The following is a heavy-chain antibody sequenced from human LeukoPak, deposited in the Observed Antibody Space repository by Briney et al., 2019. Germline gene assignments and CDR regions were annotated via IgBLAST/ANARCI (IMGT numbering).Heavy chain of an antibody. CDR2: ITIDGSST. Sequence: TGGSLRLSCAAPGVTSRNSWMHWVRHAPGKGLVWVSRITIDGSSTTYADSVKGRFTISRDNAKDTLYLQMNSLRPEDTAVYYCTRERFYAMDAWGQGTTVIVSS. V-gene: IGHV3-74*03. CDR1: GVTSRNSW. CDR3: TRERFYAMDA. J-gene: IGHJ6*02.